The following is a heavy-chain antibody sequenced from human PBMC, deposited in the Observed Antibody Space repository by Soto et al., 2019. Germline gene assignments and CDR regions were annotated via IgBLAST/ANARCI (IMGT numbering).Heavy chain of an antibody. CDR2: IRGNGGET. V-gene: IGHV3-23*01. J-gene: IGHJ4*02. CDR3: AQDRGWGVVSPSHDY. D-gene: IGHD2-21*01. Sequence: EVQLLESGGGIVQPGGSLRVSCVASGFTFRNFVMSWVRQAPGKGLEWVSAIRGNGGETFYADSVKGRFTISRDNSKNKLYLQMNSLRDEDTALYFCAQDRGWGVVSPSHDYWGQGTLVTVSS. CDR1: GFTFRNFV.